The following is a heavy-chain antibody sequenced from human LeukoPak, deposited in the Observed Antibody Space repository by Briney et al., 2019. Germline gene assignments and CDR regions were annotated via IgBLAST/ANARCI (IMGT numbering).Heavy chain of an antibody. D-gene: IGHD4-11*01. J-gene: IGHJ4*02. CDR2: ISNSGST. CDR3: ARFPEYSNYVDY. CDR1: GGSISSGGYY. V-gene: IGHV4-31*03. Sequence: PSQTLSLTCTVSGGSISSGGYYWSWIRQHPGKGLEWIGYISNSGSTYYHPSLRSRLAISVDTSKNQFSLELSSVTAADTAVYYCARFPEYSNYVDYGGRETLVPVS.